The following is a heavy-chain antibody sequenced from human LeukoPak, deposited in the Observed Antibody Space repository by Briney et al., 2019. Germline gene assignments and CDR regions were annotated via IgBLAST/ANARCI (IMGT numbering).Heavy chain of an antibody. J-gene: IGHJ5*02. CDR1: GFTFSSYN. V-gene: IGHV3-21*01. D-gene: IGHD2-15*01. Sequence: GESLRLSCAASGFTFSSYNMNWVRQAPGKGLEWVSSISTSSSYIYYADSVKGRFTISRDNARNSLYLQMNNLRAEDTAVYSCARGADGVSSNSRGWFDPWGQGTLVTVSS. CDR2: ISTSSSYI. CDR3: ARGADGVSSNSRGWFDP.